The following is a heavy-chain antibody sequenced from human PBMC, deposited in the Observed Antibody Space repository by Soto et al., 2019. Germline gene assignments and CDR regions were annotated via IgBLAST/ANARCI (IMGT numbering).Heavy chain of an antibody. J-gene: IGHJ6*02. D-gene: IGHD4-17*01. CDR3: ATSTVTTAGDYYYYGMDV. CDR2: ISAYNGNT. CDR1: GYTFTSYG. Sequence: ASVKVSCKASGYTFTSYGISWLRQAPVQGLEWMGWISAYNGNTNYAQKLQGRVTMTTDTSTSTAYMELRSLRSDDTAMYYCATSTVTTAGDYYYYGMDVWGQGTTVTVSS. V-gene: IGHV1-18*01.